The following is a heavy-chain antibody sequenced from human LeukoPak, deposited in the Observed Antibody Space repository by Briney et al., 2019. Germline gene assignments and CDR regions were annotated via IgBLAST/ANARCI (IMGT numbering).Heavy chain of an antibody. J-gene: IGHJ2*01. Sequence: SETLSLTCTVSGYPISSGYFWGWIRQPPGKGLEWIGYIYYSGSTNYNPSLKSRVTISVDTSKNQFSLKLTSVTAADTAVYYCARLLGSSGYAGDWYFDLWGRGILVTVSS. D-gene: IGHD3-22*01. CDR2: IYYSGST. CDR1: GYPISSGYF. V-gene: IGHV4-61*05. CDR3: ARLLGSSGYAGDWYFDL.